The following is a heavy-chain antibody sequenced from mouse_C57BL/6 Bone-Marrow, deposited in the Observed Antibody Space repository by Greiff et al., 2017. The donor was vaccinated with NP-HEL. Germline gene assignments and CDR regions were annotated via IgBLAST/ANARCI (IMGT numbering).Heavy chain of an antibody. CDR2: IHPSDSDT. CDR3: AILRGDGIYYGNLFDY. J-gene: IGHJ2*01. CDR1: GYTFTSYW. D-gene: IGHD2-1*01. Sequence: QVQLQQPGAELVKPGASVKVSCKASGYTFTSYWMHWVKQRPGQGLEWIGRIHPSDSDTNYNQKFKGKATLTVDKSSSTAYMQLSSLTTEDSAVYYCAILRGDGIYYGNLFDYWGQGTTLTVSS. V-gene: IGHV1-74*01.